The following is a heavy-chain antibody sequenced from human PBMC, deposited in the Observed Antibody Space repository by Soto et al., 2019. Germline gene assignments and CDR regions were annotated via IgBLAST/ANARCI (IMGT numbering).Heavy chain of an antibody. CDR2: IIPIFGTA. J-gene: IGHJ6*02. CDR3: ARVYDGDYPGGMDV. D-gene: IGHD4-17*01. V-gene: IGHV1-69*12. Sequence: QVQLVQSGAEVKKPGSSVNVSCKASGGTFSSYAISWVRQAPGQGLEWMGGIIPIFGTANYAQKFQGRVTITADESTSTAYVELRRLRSEDTAVYYCARVYDGDYPGGMDVWGQGTTVTVSS. CDR1: GGTFSSYA.